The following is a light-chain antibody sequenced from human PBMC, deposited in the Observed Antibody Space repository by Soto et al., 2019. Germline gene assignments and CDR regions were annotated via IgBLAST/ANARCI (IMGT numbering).Light chain of an antibody. Sequence: DIQMTQSPSTLSASVGDRVTITCRASQSISSWLAWYQQKPGKAPKPLIYDASSLESGVPSRFSGSGSGTEFTLTISSLQPDDFATYYCQQYNSYRTFGQGTEV. CDR3: QQYNSYRT. CDR1: QSISSW. CDR2: DAS. V-gene: IGKV1-5*01. J-gene: IGKJ1*01.